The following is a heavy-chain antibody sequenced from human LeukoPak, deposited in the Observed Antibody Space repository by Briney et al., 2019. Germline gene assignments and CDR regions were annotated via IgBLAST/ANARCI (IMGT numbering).Heavy chain of an antibody. Sequence: GGSLRLSCAASGFTFSSYSMNWVRQAPGKGLEWVSYISSSSSTIYYADSVKGRFTISRDNAKNSLYLQMNSLRTEDTAVYYCTTTPNVDPAMAAYYYYYYMNVWGKGTTVTISS. CDR2: ISSSSSTI. J-gene: IGHJ6*03. D-gene: IGHD5-18*01. V-gene: IGHV3-48*01. CDR3: TTTPNVDPAMAAYYYYYYMNV. CDR1: GFTFSSYS.